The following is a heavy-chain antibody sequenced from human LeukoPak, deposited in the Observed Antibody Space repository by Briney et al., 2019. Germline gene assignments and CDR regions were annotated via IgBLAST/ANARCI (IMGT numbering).Heavy chain of an antibody. CDR2: IKQDGSEK. J-gene: IGHJ6*02. V-gene: IGHV3-7*01. Sequence: QPGRSLRLSCAASGFTFSSYWMSWVRQAPGKGLEWVANIKQDGSEKYYVDSVKGRFTISRDNAKNSLYLQMNSLRAEDTAVYYCARNQLPWHYGSYGMDVWGQGTTVTVSS. D-gene: IGHD2-2*01. CDR1: GFTFSSYW. CDR3: ARNQLPWHYGSYGMDV.